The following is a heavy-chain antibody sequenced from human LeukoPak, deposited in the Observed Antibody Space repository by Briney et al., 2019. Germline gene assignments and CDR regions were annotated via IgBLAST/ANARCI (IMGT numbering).Heavy chain of an antibody. CDR3: AKGVRGVTYYFDY. V-gene: IGHV7-4-1*02. J-gene: IGHJ4*02. D-gene: IGHD3-10*01. CDR2: INTNTGNP. CDR1: GYTFTNCA. Sequence: ASVKVSCKASGYTFTNCAMNWVRQAPGQGLEWIGWINTNTGNPTYAQGFTGRFVFSLDTSVSTAYLQISSLKAEDTAVYYCAKGVRGVTYYFDYWGQGTLVTVSS.